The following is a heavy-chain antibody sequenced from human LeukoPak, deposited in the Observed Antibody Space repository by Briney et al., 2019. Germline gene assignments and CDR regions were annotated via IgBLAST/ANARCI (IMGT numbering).Heavy chain of an antibody. CDR2: LSGSGGST. CDR1: GFTFSSYA. CDR3: AKGRRNCSSTSCYLDY. V-gene: IGHV3-23*01. J-gene: IGHJ4*02. D-gene: IGHD2-2*01. Sequence: GGSLRLSCAASGFTFSSYAMSWVRQAPGKGLEWVSALSGSGGSTYYADSVTGRFTISRDNTKNTLYLQMNSLRAEDTAVYYCAKGRRNCSSTSCYLDYWGQGTLVTVSS.